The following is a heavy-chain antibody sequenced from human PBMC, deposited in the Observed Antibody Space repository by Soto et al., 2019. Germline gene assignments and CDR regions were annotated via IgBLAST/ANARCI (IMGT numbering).Heavy chain of an antibody. J-gene: IGHJ4*02. CDR3: ARGGDVYTPSFFHY. Sequence: SETLSLTCTVSSDSISRYYWSWIRQPPGKGLEWIGYIYYTGSTNSNPSLRSRLTMSVDASQNQFSLKLNSVTAADTAVYFCARGGDVYTPSFFHYWDLGTLLTVSS. D-gene: IGHD3-16*01. CDR1: SDSISRYY. CDR2: IYYTGST. V-gene: IGHV4-59*01.